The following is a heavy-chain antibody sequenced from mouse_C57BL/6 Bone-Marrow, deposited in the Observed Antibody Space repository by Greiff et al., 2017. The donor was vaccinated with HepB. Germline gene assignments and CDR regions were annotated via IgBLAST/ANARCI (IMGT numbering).Heavy chain of an antibody. CDR2: IHPNSGST. Sequence: QVQLQQPGAELVKPGASVKLSCKASGYTFTSYWMHSVKQRPGQGLGWIGMIHPNSGSTNYNEKFKSKATLTVDKSSSTAYMQLSSLTAEDSAVYYGARFYPAYFDYWGQGTTLTVSS. CDR3: ARFYPAYFDY. CDR1: GYTFTSYW. J-gene: IGHJ2*01. V-gene: IGHV1-64*01.